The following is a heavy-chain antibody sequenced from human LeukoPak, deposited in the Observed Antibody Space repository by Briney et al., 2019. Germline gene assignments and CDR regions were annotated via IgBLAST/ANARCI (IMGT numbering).Heavy chain of an antibody. V-gene: IGHV1-69*05. Sequence: SSVNVSCKPSGGTFSSYAISWVRQAPGQGLDWMGGIIPIFGTANYAQKFQGRVTITTDESTSTAYMELSSLRSEDTAVYYCARWLNSSGYLLDYWGQGTLVTVSS. CDR3: ARWLNSSGYLLDY. D-gene: IGHD3-22*01. CDR2: IIPIFGTA. CDR1: GGTFSSYA. J-gene: IGHJ4*02.